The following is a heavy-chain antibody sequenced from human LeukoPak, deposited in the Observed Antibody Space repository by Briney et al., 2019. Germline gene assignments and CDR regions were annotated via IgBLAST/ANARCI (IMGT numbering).Heavy chain of an antibody. V-gene: IGHV3-23*01. CDR1: RFTFSNYA. Sequence: GGSLRLSCAASRFTFSNYAMSWVRQAPGKGLEWVSSIRDSAYRTYYADSVKGRFTISRDNSKNTLYLQMNSLRAEDTAVYYCAKQGRDWLRDYYYYMDVWGKGTTVTISS. D-gene: IGHD3-9*01. J-gene: IGHJ6*03. CDR2: IRDSAYRT. CDR3: AKQGRDWLRDYYYYMDV.